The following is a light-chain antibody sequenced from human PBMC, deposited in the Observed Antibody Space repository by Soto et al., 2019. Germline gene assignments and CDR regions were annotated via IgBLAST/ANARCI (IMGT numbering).Light chain of an antibody. J-gene: IGKJ2*01. V-gene: IGKV1-9*01. Sequence: DIQLTQSPSFLSASVGDRVTITCRASQGISSYLAWYQQKPGKAPKLLIYAASTLQSGVPSRFSGSGSGTEFTLTISSLQPEHFATYYCQQLNSYSYTFGQGTKLEIK. CDR2: AAS. CDR3: QQLNSYSYT. CDR1: QGISSY.